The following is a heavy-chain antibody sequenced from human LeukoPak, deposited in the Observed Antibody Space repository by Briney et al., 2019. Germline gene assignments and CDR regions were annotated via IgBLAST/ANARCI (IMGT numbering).Heavy chain of an antibody. Sequence: PSETLSLTCTVSGGSISSNFWSWIRQPPGKGLEWIGYIFYSGSTNYNPSLKSRVTISIDTSKNQFSLRLSSVTAADTAFYYCARHVSYGIFDYWGPGTLVTVSS. V-gene: IGHV4-59*08. CDR3: ARHVSYGIFDY. CDR2: IFYSGST. J-gene: IGHJ4*02. CDR1: GGSISSNF. D-gene: IGHD4-17*01.